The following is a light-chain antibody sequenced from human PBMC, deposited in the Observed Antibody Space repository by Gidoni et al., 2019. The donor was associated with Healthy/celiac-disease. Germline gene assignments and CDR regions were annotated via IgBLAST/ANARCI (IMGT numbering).Light chain of an antibody. V-gene: IGKV1-39*01. J-gene: IGKJ1*01. CDR1: QSLDRF. Sequence: DVQMTQSPSSLSATVGDRVTITCRASQSLDRFLNWYQQIPGKAPKLLIYAASTLQSGVPSRFSGSGSGTQFTLPITSLHPEDSATYFCQPSQGTPWTFGQGTKVEI. CDR3: QPSQGTPWT. CDR2: AAS.